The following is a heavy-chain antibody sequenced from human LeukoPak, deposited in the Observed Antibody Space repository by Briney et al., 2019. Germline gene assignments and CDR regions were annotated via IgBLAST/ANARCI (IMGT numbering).Heavy chain of an antibody. J-gene: IGHJ4*02. V-gene: IGHV3-30*03. D-gene: IGHD1-26*01. CDR2: ISYDGSNK. CDR3: ARDNEYSGSDYFDY. CDR1: GFTFSSYG. Sequence: GGSLRLSCAASGFTFSSYGMHWVRQAPGKGLEWVAVISYDGSNKYYADSVKGRFTISRDNAKNSLYLQMNSLRAEDTAVYYCARDNEYSGSDYFDYWGQGTLVTVSS.